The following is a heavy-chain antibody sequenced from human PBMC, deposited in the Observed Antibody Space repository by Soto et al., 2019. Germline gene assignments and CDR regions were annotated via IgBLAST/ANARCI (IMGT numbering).Heavy chain of an antibody. CDR3: ARDGSGDRHAFDI. D-gene: IGHD3-10*01. J-gene: IGHJ3*02. CDR1: GFSFSSYG. CDR2: IWYDGSNK. Sequence: GGSLRLSCAASGFSFSSYGMHWVRQAPGKGLEWVAVIWYDGSNKYYADSVKGRFTISRDNSKNTLYLLMNSLRAEDTAVYYCARDGSGDRHAFDIWGQGTMVTV. V-gene: IGHV3-33*01.